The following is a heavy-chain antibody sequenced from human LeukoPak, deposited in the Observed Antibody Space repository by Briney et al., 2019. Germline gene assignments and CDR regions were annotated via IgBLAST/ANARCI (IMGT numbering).Heavy chain of an antibody. CDR2: ISGSGGNT. CDR3: AKGYCSTTNCYGDH. CDR1: GFTFSSYA. V-gene: IGHV3-23*01. D-gene: IGHD2-2*01. Sequence: GGSLRLSCAASGFTFSSYAMSWVRQVPGEGLEWVSGISGSGGNTYYADSVKGRFTISRDNSKNTLYLQMNSLRAEDTAAYYCAKGYCSTTNCYGDHWGQGTLVTVSS. J-gene: IGHJ4*02.